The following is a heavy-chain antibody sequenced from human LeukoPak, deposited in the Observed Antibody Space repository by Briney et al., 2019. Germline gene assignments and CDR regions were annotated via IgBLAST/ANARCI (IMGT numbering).Heavy chain of an antibody. CDR2: ISYDGSNK. CDR1: GFTFSSYA. D-gene: IGHD1-14*01. V-gene: IGHV3-30*14. CDR3: ARLATEGHYYYGMDV. J-gene: IGHJ6*02. Sequence: PGGSLRLSCAASGFTFSSYAMHWVRQAPGKGLEWVAVISYDGSNKYYADSVKGRFTISRDNSKNTLYLQMGSLRAEDMAVYYCARLATEGHYYYGMDVWGQGTTVTVSS.